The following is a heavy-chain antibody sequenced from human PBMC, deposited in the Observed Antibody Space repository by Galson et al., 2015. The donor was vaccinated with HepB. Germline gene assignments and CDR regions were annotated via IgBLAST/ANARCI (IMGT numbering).Heavy chain of an antibody. D-gene: IGHD2-2*01. CDR2: TYYRSKWYY. J-gene: IGHJ3*01. V-gene: IGHV6-1*01. CDR1: GDSVSSNSAA. CDR3: ARDVIVVVPAATKSDAFDF. Sequence: CAISGDSVSSNSAAWNWIRQSPSRGLEWLGRTYYRSKWYYDYAVSVKSRITINPDTSKNQFSLHLNSVTPEDTAVYFRARDVIVVVPAATKSDAFDFWGQGTMVTVSS.